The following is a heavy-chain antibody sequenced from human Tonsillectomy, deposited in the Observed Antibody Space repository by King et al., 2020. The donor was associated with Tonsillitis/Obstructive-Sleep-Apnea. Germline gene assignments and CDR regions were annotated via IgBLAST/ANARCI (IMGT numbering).Heavy chain of an antibody. CDR2: ISSSGGFT. CDR3: ARQSTVTVWGFYYYMDV. Sequence: QLVQSGGGLVKPGGSLRLSCAASGFTFSVYYMSWIRQAPGKGLELGSYISSSGGFTNQADSVKGRFTISRDNARKSLYLQMNSLRAEDTAVYYCARQSTVTVWGFYYYMDVWGKGTTVTVSS. D-gene: IGHD4-17*01. V-gene: IGHV3-11*05. CDR1: GFTFSVYY. J-gene: IGHJ6*03.